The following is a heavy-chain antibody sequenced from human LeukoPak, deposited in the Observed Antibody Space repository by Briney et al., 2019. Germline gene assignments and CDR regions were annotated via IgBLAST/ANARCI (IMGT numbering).Heavy chain of an antibody. J-gene: IGHJ4*02. V-gene: IGHV4-31*03. Sequence: SETLSLTCTVSGGSISSGGYYWSWIRQHPGKGLEWIGYIYYSGSTNYNPSLKSRVTISVDTSKNQFSLKLSSVTAADTAVYYCARRESGVQDYWGQGTLVTVSS. CDR1: GGSISSGGYY. D-gene: IGHD2-8*01. CDR2: IYYSGST. CDR3: ARRESGVQDY.